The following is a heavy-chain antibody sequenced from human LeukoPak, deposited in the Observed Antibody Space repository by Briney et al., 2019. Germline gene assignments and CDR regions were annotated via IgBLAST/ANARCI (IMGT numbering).Heavy chain of an antibody. CDR2: ISSSGSTI. J-gene: IGHJ6*02. V-gene: IGHV3-11*04. CDR1: GFTVSSNY. CDR3: ARGPVYYYYGMDV. Sequence: GGSLRLSCAASGFTVSSNYMSWIRQAPGKGLEWVSFISSSGSTIYYADSVKGRFTISRDNAKDSLYLQMNSLRAEDTAVYYCARGPVYYYYGMDVWGQGTTVTVSS.